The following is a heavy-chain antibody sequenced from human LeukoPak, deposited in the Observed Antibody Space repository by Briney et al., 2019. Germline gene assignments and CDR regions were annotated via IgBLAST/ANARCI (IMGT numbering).Heavy chain of an antibody. V-gene: IGHV3-48*01. CDR3: AKAHYGPLGY. CDR1: GFTFSSYS. D-gene: IGHD4-17*01. Sequence: GGSLRLSCAASGFTFSSYSMNWVRQAPGKGLEWVSYITFSSSIIYYADSVKGRFTISRDNAKNSLYLQMNSLRAEDTAVYYCAKAHYGPLGYWGQGTLVTVSS. CDR2: ITFSSSII. J-gene: IGHJ4*02.